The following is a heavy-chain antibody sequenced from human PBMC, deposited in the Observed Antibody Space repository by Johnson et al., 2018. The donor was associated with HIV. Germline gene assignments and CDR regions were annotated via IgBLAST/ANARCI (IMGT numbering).Heavy chain of an antibody. CDR2: IYSGGSI. CDR3: ARGGIWGSWAFDM. Sequence: VQLVESGGGLVQPGGSLRLSCAASGFTVSTNYMSWVRQAPGKGLEWVSVIYSGGSIYYAVSVKGRFTISRDNSKNTLYLQMNSLRAEDTALYYCARGGIWGSWAFDMWGQGTVVTVSS. D-gene: IGHD3-16*01. CDR1: GFTVSTNY. J-gene: IGHJ3*02. V-gene: IGHV3-53*01.